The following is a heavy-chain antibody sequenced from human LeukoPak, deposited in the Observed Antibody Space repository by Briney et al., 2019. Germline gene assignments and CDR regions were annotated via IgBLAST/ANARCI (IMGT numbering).Heavy chain of an antibody. CDR2: IYYGGST. CDR1: GGSISSSSYY. Sequence: SETLSLTCTVSGGSISSSSYYWGWIRQPPGKGLEWIGSIYYGGSTYYNPSLKSRVTISVDTSKNQFSLKLSSVTAADTAVYYCARDIVVVVAAIGWFDPWGQGTLVTVSS. CDR3: ARDIVVVVAAIGWFDP. D-gene: IGHD2-15*01. J-gene: IGHJ5*02. V-gene: IGHV4-39*02.